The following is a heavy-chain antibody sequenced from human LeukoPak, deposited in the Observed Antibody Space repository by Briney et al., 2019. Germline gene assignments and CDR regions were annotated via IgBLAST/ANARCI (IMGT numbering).Heavy chain of an antibody. CDR3: AKGLHSSSWNDAFDI. Sequence: GGSLRLSCAASRFTFSSYAMSWVRQAPGKGLEWVAFIRYDGSNEYYGDSVRGRFTISRDNSDNTLYMQMNSLRVEDTAVYYCAKGLHSSSWNDAFDIWGQGTTVTVSS. D-gene: IGHD6-13*01. CDR2: IRYDGSNE. J-gene: IGHJ3*02. V-gene: IGHV3-30*02. CDR1: RFTFSSYA.